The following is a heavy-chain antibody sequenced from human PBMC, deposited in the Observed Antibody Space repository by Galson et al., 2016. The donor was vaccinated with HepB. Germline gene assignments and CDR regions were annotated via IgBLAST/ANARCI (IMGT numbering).Heavy chain of an antibody. CDR3: TKDRGLIATGVFHI. CDR1: GFTFDDYT. CDR2: ISWDGRST. Sequence: SLRLSCAASGFTFDDYTMHWVRQAPGKGLEWVSLISWDGRSTFFADSVKGRFITARDNSIKSLYLQTNRLRTEDTALYYCTKDRGLIATGVFHIWGQGTMVTVSS. D-gene: IGHD2-21*01. J-gene: IGHJ3*02. V-gene: IGHV3-43*01.